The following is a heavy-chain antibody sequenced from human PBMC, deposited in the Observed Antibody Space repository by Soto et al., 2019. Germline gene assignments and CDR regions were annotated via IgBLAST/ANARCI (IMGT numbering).Heavy chain of an antibody. CDR2: ISHSGIT. J-gene: IGHJ5*02. CDR1: GGSITSANW. CDR3: ARVLRGWFDP. Sequence: PSETLSLTCAVSGGSITSANWWTWVRQPPGGGLEWIGEISHSGITNYKASLKSRVTMSVDKTKNDVSLKLTSVTAADTAVYYCARVLRGWFDPWGQGTPVTRLL. V-gene: IGHV4-4*02.